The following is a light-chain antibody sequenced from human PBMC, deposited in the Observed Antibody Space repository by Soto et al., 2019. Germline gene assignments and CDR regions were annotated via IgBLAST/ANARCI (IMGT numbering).Light chain of an antibody. J-gene: IGLJ2*01. Sequence: QSILTQPPSVTAAPGQKVTISCSGSGSNIENNYVSWFQQIPGKAPKLLIFDSNRRPSGIPDRFSGSKSGTSATLGITGLQTGDEADYYCATWDNNLGAGVFGGGTKVTVL. V-gene: IGLV1-51*01. CDR2: DSN. CDR1: GSNIENNY. CDR3: ATWDNNLGAGV.